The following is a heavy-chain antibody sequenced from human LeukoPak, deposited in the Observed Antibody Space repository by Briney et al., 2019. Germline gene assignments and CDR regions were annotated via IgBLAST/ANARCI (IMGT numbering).Heavy chain of an antibody. Sequence: ASVTVSCKASGYIFSNFFSSYGIPWVRQAPGQGLEWMGWISPYNGKTKFAQKFQGRVTIRADTSTSTGYMELRSLRSDDTAVYCCASGYYSDGNGYSPADYWGQGTLVTVSS. CDR2: ISPYNGKT. CDR1: GYIFSNFFSSYG. CDR3: ASGYYSDGNGYSPADY. V-gene: IGHV1-18*01. J-gene: IGHJ4*02. D-gene: IGHD3-22*01.